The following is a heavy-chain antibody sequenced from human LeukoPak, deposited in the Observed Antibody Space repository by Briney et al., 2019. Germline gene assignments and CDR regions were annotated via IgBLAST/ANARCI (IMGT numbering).Heavy chain of an antibody. Sequence: SETLSLTCTVSGGSISSSSYYWGWIRQPPGKGLEWIGSIYYSGSTYYNPSLKSRVTISVDTSKNQFSLKLSSVTAADTAVYYCARQGYWTDFWSGYSYYYYYMDVWGKGTTVTVSS. J-gene: IGHJ6*03. CDR1: GGSISSSSYY. CDR3: ARQGYWTDFWSGYSYYYYYMDV. D-gene: IGHD3-3*01. V-gene: IGHV4-39*01. CDR2: IYYSGST.